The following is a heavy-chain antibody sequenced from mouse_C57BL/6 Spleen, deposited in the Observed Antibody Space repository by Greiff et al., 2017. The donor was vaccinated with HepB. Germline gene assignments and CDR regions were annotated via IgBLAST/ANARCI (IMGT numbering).Heavy chain of an antibody. D-gene: IGHD2-3*01. Sequence: EVKLQQSGPELVKPGASVKISCKASGYTFTDYYMNWVKQSHGKSLEWIGDINPNNGGTSYNQKFKGKATLTVDKSSSTAYMELRSLTSEDSAVYYCARETYDPFAYWGQGTLVTVSA. CDR2: INPNNGGT. CDR1: GYTFTDYY. V-gene: IGHV1-26*01. J-gene: IGHJ3*01. CDR3: ARETYDPFAY.